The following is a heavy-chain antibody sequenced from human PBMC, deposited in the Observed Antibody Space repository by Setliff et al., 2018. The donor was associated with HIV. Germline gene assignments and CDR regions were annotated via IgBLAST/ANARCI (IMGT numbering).Heavy chain of an antibody. CDR3: ARQAIFGYYDSSGYLDY. V-gene: IGHV4-39*01. CDR1: GGPISSGSYY. Sequence: SETLSLTCTVSGGPISSGSYYWGWIRQPPGKGLEWIGSIYYSGSTYYNPSLQSRVTISVDTSKNLFSLRLSSVTASDTAVYYCARQAIFGYYDSSGYLDYWGQGTLVTV. CDR2: IYYSGST. D-gene: IGHD3-22*01. J-gene: IGHJ4*02.